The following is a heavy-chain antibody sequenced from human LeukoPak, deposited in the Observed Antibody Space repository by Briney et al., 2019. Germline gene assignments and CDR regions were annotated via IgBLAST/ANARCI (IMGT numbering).Heavy chain of an antibody. Sequence: SETLSLTCTVSGGSISSGVYYWSWIRQHPGKGLEWIGYIYYSGSTYYNPSLKSRVTISVDTSKNQFSLKLSSVTAADTAVYYCARGVPDIVAIFDYWGQGTLVTVSS. CDR1: GGSISSGVYY. V-gene: IGHV4-31*03. CDR2: IYYSGST. J-gene: IGHJ4*02. CDR3: ARGVPDIVAIFDY. D-gene: IGHD2-15*01.